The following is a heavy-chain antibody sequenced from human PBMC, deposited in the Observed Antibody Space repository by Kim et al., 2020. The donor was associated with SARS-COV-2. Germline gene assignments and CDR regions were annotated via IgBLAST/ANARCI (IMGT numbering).Heavy chain of an antibody. J-gene: IGHJ4*02. V-gene: IGHV4-31*03. CDR3: ASTPIVATIFRIRASPNYFDC. CDR2: IYYSGST. Sequence: SETLSLTCTVSGGSISSGGYYWSWIRQHPGKGLEWIGYIYYSGSTYDNPSLKRGVTISVDTAKNQSSLKLSSVTAADTAVYYCASTPIVATIFRIRASPNYFDCWGQGTLVTVSS. D-gene: IGHD5-12*01. CDR1: GGSISSGGYY.